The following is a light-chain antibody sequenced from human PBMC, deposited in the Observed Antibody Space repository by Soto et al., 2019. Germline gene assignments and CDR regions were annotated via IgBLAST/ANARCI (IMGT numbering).Light chain of an antibody. V-gene: IGKV3D-15*01. J-gene: IGKJ1*01. Sequence: EIPMTQSPATLSASAGERATLSCRASESVCSYLAWYQQKPGQAPRLLIFDASSRATGIPARFSGSGSGTEFTLTISSLQPEDFAIYYCQQYNSWPLTFGQGTKVVIK. CDR3: QQYNSWPLT. CDR1: ESVCSY. CDR2: DAS.